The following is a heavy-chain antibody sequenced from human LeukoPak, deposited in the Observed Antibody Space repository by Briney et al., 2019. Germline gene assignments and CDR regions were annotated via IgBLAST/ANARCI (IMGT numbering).Heavy chain of an antibody. CDR2: IGISSGNT. CDR1: GFPFSDYS. D-gene: IGHD1-1*01. V-gene: IGHV3-48*04. J-gene: IGHJ4*02. CDR3: ARDHNYAFDN. Sequence: GGSLRLSCTASGFPFSDYSMNWVRQAPGKGVEWSSYIGISSGNTKYADSVKGRFTISADNARNSLYLQMNSLRSEDTAVYYCARDHNYAFDNWGQGTLVSVSS.